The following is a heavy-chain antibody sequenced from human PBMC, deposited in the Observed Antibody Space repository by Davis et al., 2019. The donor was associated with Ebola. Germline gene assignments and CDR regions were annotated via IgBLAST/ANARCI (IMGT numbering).Heavy chain of an antibody. CDR2: IYYSGST. CDR1: GGSISSGGYY. Sequence: PSETLSLTCTVSGGSISSGGYYWSWIRQHPGKGLEWIGYIYYSGSTYYNPSLKSRVTISVDTSKNQFSLKLSSVTAADTALYYCAREGRSWYYGVAYYYYYYMDVWGKGTTVTVSS. D-gene: IGHD3-3*01. CDR3: AREGRSWYYGVAYYYYYYMDV. J-gene: IGHJ6*03. V-gene: IGHV4-31*03.